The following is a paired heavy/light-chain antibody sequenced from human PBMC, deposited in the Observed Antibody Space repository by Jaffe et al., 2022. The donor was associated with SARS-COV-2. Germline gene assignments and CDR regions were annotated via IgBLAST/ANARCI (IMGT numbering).Heavy chain of an antibody. CDR1: GFTVSANY. J-gene: IGHJ4*02. D-gene: IGHD4-17*01. Sequence: DVQLVESGGGLVQPGGSLRLSCVASGFTVSANYWTWVRQAPGKGLEWISVIYTDDNTYYADSVKGRFTISRHDYIKTLYLQMNSLRPEDTATYYCARSVSFGDEVWGQGALVTVSS. CDR2: IYTDDNT. V-gene: IGHV3-53*04. CDR3: ARSVSFGDEV.
Light chain of an antibody. Sequence: QTVVTQEPSFSVSPGGSVTLTCGLSSGSVSYTYYPSWYQQTPGQAPRTLIYSTSSRSSGVPDRFSGSIVGNKAALTITGARADDESDYYCLLYMGSGVSVFGGGTRLTVL. CDR2: STS. V-gene: IGLV8-61*01. J-gene: IGLJ3*02. CDR3: LLYMGSGVSV. CDR1: SGSVSYTYY.